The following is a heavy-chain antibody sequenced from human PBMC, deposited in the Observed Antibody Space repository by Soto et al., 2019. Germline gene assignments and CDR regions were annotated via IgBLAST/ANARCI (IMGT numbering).Heavy chain of an antibody. V-gene: IGHV1-2*02. J-gene: IGHJ4*02. D-gene: IGHD2-2*01. CDR2: INPNSGVT. CDR3: ARDLVPAADLDS. CDR1: GYTFTGYY. Sequence: ASVKVSCKASGYTFTGYYMHWVRQAPGQGLEWMGWINPNSGVTNCAQKFQGRVTMTWDTSISTAYMELSRLRSDDMAVYYCARDLVPAADLDSWGQGTLVTVSS.